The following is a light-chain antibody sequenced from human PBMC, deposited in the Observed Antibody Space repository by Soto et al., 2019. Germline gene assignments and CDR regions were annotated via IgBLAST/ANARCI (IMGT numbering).Light chain of an antibody. CDR3: QQVKSFLPLT. Sequence: IQLTQSPSSLSASVGDSVTITCRASQDISSHLAWYQQKPGKAPKVMIYAASTLESGIPSRFSGSGSGTDFTLTISSLQAEDFATYYCQQVKSFLPLTFGGGTKVEIK. CDR1: QDISSH. V-gene: IGKV1-9*01. CDR2: AAS. J-gene: IGKJ4*01.